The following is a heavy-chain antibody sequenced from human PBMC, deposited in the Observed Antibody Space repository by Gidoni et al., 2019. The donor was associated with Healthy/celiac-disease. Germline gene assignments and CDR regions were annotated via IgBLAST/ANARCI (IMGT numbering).Heavy chain of an antibody. V-gene: IGHV4-39*01. CDR2: IYYSGST. J-gene: IGHJ5*02. D-gene: IGHD5-12*01. Sequence: QLQLQESGPGLVKPSETLSLTCTVSGGSISSSRYYWGWIRQPPGKGLEWIGSIYYSGSTYYNPSLKSRVTISVDTSKNQFSLKLSSVTAADTAVYYCARQGSLGGYGPWGQGTLVTVSS. CDR3: ARQGSLGGYGP. CDR1: GGSISSSRYY.